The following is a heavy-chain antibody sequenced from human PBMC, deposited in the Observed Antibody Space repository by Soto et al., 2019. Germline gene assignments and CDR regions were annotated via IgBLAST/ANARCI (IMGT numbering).Heavy chain of an antibody. CDR3: ARGYSYGSYWYFDL. J-gene: IGHJ2*01. D-gene: IGHD5-18*01. Sequence: QLQLVQSGTEVKNPGASVKVSCKASGFTFPGFGITWVRQAPGQGLEWMGWITASIGNTHYAENIQGRVTMTTDTSTSTAYMELWRLRSDDTAVYYCARGYSYGSYWYFDLWGRGTLVTVSS. V-gene: IGHV1-18*04. CDR1: GFTFPGFG. CDR2: ITASIGNT.